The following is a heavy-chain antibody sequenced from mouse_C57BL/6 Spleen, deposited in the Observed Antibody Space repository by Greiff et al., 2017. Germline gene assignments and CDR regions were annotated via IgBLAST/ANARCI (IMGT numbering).Heavy chain of an antibody. D-gene: IGHD1-1*01. V-gene: IGHV2-5*01. CDR2: IWRGGST. Sequence: QVQLQQSGPGLVQPSQSLSITCTVSGFSLTSYGVHWVRQSPGQGLAWLGVIWRGGSTDYNAAFMSRLSITKDNSKGQVFFKMNSLQADDTAIYSCAKEDYGSLLDYWGQGTTLTVSS. J-gene: IGHJ2*01. CDR3: AKEDYGSLLDY. CDR1: GFSLTSYG.